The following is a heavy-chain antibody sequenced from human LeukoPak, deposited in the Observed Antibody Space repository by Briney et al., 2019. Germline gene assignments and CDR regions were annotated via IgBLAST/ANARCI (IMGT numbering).Heavy chain of an antibody. V-gene: IGHV3-7*01. D-gene: IGHD2-2*03. CDR1: GFTFSSYW. CDR2: IKQDGSEK. J-gene: IGHJ4*02. CDR3: ARDGGYCSSTSCLYYFDY. Sequence: PGGSLRLSCAASGFTFSSYWMSWVRQAPGKGLEWVANIKQDGSEKYYVDPVKGRFTISRDNAKNSLYLQMNSLRAEDTAVYYCARDGGYCSSTSCLYYFDYWGQGTLVTVSS.